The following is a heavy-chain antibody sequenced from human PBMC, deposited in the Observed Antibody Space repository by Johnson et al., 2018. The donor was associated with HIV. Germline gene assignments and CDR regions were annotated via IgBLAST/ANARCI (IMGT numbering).Heavy chain of an antibody. CDR1: GFTFSSYG. D-gene: IGHD2-2*01. CDR3: ARGTLAAFDI. CDR2: IRYDGSNR. Sequence: QVQLVESGGGVVQPGGSLRLSCAASGFTFSSYGMHWVRQAPGKGLEWVAFIRYDGSNRYYADSVKGRFTISRDNSKNTLYLQMNSLRAEDTAVYYCARGTLAAFDIWGRGTMVTVSS. V-gene: IGHV3-30*02. J-gene: IGHJ3*02.